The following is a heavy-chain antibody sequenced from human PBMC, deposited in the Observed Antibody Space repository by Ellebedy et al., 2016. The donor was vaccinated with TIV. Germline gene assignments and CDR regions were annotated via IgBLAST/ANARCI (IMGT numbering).Heavy chain of an antibody. V-gene: IGHV3-23*03. Sequence: GESLKISCTASGFTFSSYAMRWVRQAPGKGLEWVAGVNSGGIVIAYADPVEGRFIISRDNSKRTLYLQMNSLRAEATAVYYCAKGRGGGSDSSAPRYYFDSWGLGTLVTVSS. CDR1: GFTFSSYA. CDR3: AKGRGGGSDSSAPRYYFDS. J-gene: IGHJ4*02. CDR2: VNSGGIVI. D-gene: IGHD6-19*01.